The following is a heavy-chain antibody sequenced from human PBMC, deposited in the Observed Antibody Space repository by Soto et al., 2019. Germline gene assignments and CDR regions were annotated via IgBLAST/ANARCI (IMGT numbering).Heavy chain of an antibody. D-gene: IGHD3-22*01. CDR3: ARQFPYYYDSTGYYLPLGAFDI. Sequence: SVKVSCKASGGTFSSYAISWVRQAPGQGLEWMGGIIPIFGTANYAQKFQGRVTITADESTSTAYMELSSMRSEDTAVYYCARQFPYYYDSTGYYLPLGAFDIWGQGTMVTVSS. CDR2: IIPIFGTA. J-gene: IGHJ3*02. CDR1: GGTFSSYA. V-gene: IGHV1-69*13.